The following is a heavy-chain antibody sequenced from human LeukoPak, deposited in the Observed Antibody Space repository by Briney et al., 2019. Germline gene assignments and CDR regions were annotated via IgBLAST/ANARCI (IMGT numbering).Heavy chain of an antibody. J-gene: IGHJ4*02. CDR1: GGSFSGYY. Sequence: PSETLSLTCAVYGGSFSGYYWSWIRQPPGKGLEWIGEINHSGSTNYNPSLKSRVTISVDTSKNQFSLKLSSVTAADTAVYYRARGLSTVPYWGQGTLVTVSS. CDR3: ARGLSTVPY. V-gene: IGHV4-34*01. D-gene: IGHD4-17*01. CDR2: INHSGST.